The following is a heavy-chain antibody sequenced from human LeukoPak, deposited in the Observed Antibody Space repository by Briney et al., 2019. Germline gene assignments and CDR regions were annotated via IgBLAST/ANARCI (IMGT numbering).Heavy chain of an antibody. CDR3: AKARAEKQLLLGYFDY. Sequence: GSLRLSCAASGFTFSSYAMTWVRQAPGKGLEWVSGISVSGGSTYYADSVKGRFTISRDNSKNTVYLQMNSLGAEDTAIYYCAKARAEKQLLLGYFDYWGQGTLVTVSS. CDR2: ISVSGGST. V-gene: IGHV3-23*01. CDR1: GFTFSSYA. J-gene: IGHJ4*02. D-gene: IGHD2-2*01.